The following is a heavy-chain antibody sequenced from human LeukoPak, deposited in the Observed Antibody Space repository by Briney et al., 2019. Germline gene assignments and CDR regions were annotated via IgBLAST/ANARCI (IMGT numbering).Heavy chain of an antibody. D-gene: IGHD3-3*01. Sequence: ASVKVSCKASGYTFTSYGISWVRQAPGQGLEWMGWISAYNGNTNYAQKLQGRATMTTDTSTSTAYMELRSLRSDDTAVYYCARDASGGGNTIFGVVIFEGESTNWFDPWGQGTLVTVSS. CDR3: ARDASGGGNTIFGVVIFEGESTNWFDP. V-gene: IGHV1-18*01. J-gene: IGHJ5*02. CDR2: ISAYNGNT. CDR1: GYTFTSYG.